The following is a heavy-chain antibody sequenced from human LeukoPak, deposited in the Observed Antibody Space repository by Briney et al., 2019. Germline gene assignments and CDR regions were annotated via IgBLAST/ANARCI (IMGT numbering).Heavy chain of an antibody. J-gene: IGHJ4*02. CDR3: ADTALQLWRPNYFDY. CDR2: ISGSGGST. CDR1: GFTFSSYA. Sequence: PSGASLRLSCAASGFTFSSYAMSWVRQAPGKGLEWVSAISGSGGSTYYADSVKGRFTISRDNSKNTLYLQMNSLRAEDTAVYYCADTALQLWRPNYFDYWGQGTLVTVSS. V-gene: IGHV3-23*01. D-gene: IGHD5-18*01.